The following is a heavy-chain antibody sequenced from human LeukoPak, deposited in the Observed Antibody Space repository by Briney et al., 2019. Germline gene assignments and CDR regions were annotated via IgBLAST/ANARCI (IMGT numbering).Heavy chain of an antibody. D-gene: IGHD3-10*01. CDR3: AKTPLWFGDPYYFDY. V-gene: IGHV3-23*01. CDR2: ISGSGDIT. J-gene: IGHJ4*02. Sequence: GGSLRLSCAASGFTFRTYGMHWVRQAPGKGLEWVSAISGSGDITYYADSVKGRFTISRDNSKKTLYLQMNSLRAEDTAVYYCAKTPLWFGDPYYFDYWGQGTLVTVSS. CDR1: GFTFRTYG.